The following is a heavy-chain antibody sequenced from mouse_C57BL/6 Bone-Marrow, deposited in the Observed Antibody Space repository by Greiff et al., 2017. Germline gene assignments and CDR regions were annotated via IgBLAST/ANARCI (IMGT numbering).Heavy chain of an antibody. J-gene: IGHJ4*01. D-gene: IGHD2-5*01. CDR1: GFNIKDDY. CDR2: IDPENGDT. CDR3: TTHYSNFYAMDY. V-gene: IGHV14-4*01. Sequence: DVQLQESGAELVRPGASVKLSCTASGFNIKDDYMHWVKQRPEQGLEWIGWIDPENGDTEYASKFQGKATITADTSSNTAYLQLSSLTSEDTAVYYCTTHYSNFYAMDYWGQGTSVTVSS.